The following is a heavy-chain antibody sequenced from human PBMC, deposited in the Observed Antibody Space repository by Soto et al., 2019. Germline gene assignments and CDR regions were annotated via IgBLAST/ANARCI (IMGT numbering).Heavy chain of an antibody. CDR3: ARGLGIAVDTGIGYYYYHAMDV. CDR1: GYTFTSYG. J-gene: IGHJ6*02. V-gene: IGHV1-18*01. CDR2: ISAYNGNT. D-gene: IGHD6-19*01. Sequence: ASVKVSCKASGYTFTSYGISWVRQAPGQGLEWMGWISAYNGNTNYAQKLQGRVTMTTDTSTSTAYMELRSLRSDDTAVYYCARGLGIAVDTGIGYYYYHAMDVWGQGTTVTVSS.